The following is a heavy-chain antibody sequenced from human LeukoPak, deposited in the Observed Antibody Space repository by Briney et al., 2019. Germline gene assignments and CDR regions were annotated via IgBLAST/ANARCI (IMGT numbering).Heavy chain of an antibody. CDR1: GGSFSGYF. Sequence: SETLSLTCAVYGGSFSGYFWSWIRQPPGKGLEWIGEINHSGSTNYSPSLKSRVTISVDTSKNQFSLKLSSVTAADTAVYYCARGVVGTTQIDYWGQGTLVTVSS. V-gene: IGHV4-34*01. J-gene: IGHJ4*02. CDR3: ARGVVGTTQIDY. D-gene: IGHD1-26*01. CDR2: INHSGST.